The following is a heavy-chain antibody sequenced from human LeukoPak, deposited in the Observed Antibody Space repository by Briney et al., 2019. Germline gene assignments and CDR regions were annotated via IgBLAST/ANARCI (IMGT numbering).Heavy chain of an antibody. CDR1: GGSVSGYY. CDR2: INHSGST. D-gene: IGHD3-10*01. CDR3: ARYRKEYYYGSGSYRYRYFNL. V-gene: IGHV4-34*01. Sequence: SETLSHICAVYGGSVSGYYWSWIRQPPGKGLEWIGEINHSGSTNYNPSLKSRVTISVDTSKNQFSLKLSSVTAADTAVYYCARYRKEYYYGSGSYRYRYFNLGGRGTLVTVSS. J-gene: IGHJ2*01.